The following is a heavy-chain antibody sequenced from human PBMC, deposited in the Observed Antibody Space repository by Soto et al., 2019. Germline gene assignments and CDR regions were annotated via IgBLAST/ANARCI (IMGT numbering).Heavy chain of an antibody. CDR3: ARELPYYVSSDSYLDY. CDR1: GDSVSGNSAA. CDR2: TYYRSRWYN. V-gene: IGHV6-1*01. J-gene: IGHJ4*02. D-gene: IGHD3-16*01. Sequence: SQTLSLTCAISGDSVSGNSAAWNWIRQSQSRGFEWLGRTYYRSRWYNDYAVSVKSRITVTPDTSKNQFSLHLNSVTPEDTAVYYCARELPYYVSSDSYLDYWGQGALVTVPS.